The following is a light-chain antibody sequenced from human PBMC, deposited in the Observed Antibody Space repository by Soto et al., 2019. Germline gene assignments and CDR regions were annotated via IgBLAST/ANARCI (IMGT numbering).Light chain of an antibody. J-gene: IGKJ3*01. Sequence: ESALTQSPGTLSMSPGERATLSCRASQSVSSSYSAWYQQKPGQAPRLLIYGASRRATGIPDRFSGSGSGTDFTLTISRLEPEDFAVYYCQQYSSSPFTFGPGTKVDIK. CDR1: QSVSSSY. CDR3: QQYSSSPFT. CDR2: GAS. V-gene: IGKV3-20*01.